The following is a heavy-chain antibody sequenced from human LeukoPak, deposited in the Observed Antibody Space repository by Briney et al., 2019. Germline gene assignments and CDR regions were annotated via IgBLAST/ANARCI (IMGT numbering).Heavy chain of an antibody. CDR1: GGTFSSYA. CDR2: IIPILGIA. V-gene: IGHV1-69*04. Sequence: SVKVSCKASGGTFSSYAISWVRQAPGQGLEWMGRIIPILGIANYAQKFQGRVTVTADKSTSTAYMELSSLRSEDTAVYYCARPLYDSSGYYYDFYWGQGTLVTVSS. D-gene: IGHD3-22*01. CDR3: ARPLYDSSGYYYDFY. J-gene: IGHJ4*02.